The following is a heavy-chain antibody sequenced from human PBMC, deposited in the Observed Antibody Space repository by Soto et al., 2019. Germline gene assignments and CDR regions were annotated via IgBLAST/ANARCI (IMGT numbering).Heavy chain of an antibody. CDR3: ARVGDSSGYYSDY. CDR2: ISAYNGNT. CDR1: GYTFTNYG. J-gene: IGHJ4*02. D-gene: IGHD3-22*01. Sequence: ASVKVSCKASGYTFTNYGITWVRQAPGQGLEWMGWISAYNGNTNNAQKFQGRATMTTDTSTSTAYMELRSLRSDDTAVYYCARVGDSSGYYSDYWGQGTLVTVSS. V-gene: IGHV1-18*01.